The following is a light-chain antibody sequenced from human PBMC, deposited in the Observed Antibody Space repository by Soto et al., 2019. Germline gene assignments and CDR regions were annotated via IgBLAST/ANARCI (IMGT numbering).Light chain of an antibody. Sequence: EIVLTQSPGTLSSSPGERATLSCRASQSVSSSYLAWYQQKPGQAPRLLIYGASSRATGIPDRFSGSGSGTDFTLTISRLEPEDFAVYYCQQYGSSPWTFGQGT. CDR2: GAS. V-gene: IGKV3-20*01. CDR1: QSVSSSY. J-gene: IGKJ1*01. CDR3: QQYGSSPWT.